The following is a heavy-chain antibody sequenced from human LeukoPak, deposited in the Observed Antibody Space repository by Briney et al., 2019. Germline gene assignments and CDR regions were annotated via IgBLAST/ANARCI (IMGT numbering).Heavy chain of an antibody. V-gene: IGHV3-48*04. CDR1: GFTFSSYS. CDR2: ISSSSSTI. D-gene: IGHD6-13*01. CDR3: ARVIAAAGYFDY. Sequence: GGSLRLSCAASGFTFSSYSMNWVRQAPGKGLEWVSYISSSSSTICYADSVKGRFTISRDNAKNSLYLQMNSLRAEDTAVYYCARVIAAAGYFDYWGQGTLVTVSS. J-gene: IGHJ4*02.